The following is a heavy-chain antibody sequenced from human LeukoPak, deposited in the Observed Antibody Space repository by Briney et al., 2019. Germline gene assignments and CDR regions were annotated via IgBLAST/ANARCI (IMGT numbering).Heavy chain of an antibody. Sequence: GGSLRLSCAASGFTFSSYAMHWVRQAPGKGLEWVAVISYDGSNKYYADSVKGRFTISRDNSKNTLCLQMNSLRAEDTAVYYCSLEAYWGQGTLVTVSS. CDR3: SLEAY. J-gene: IGHJ4*02. CDR2: ISYDGSNK. CDR1: GFTFSSYA. V-gene: IGHV3-30-3*01.